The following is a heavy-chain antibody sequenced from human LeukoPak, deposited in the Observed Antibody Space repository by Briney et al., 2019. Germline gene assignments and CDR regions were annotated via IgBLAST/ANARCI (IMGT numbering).Heavy chain of an antibody. Sequence: PGGSLRLSCAASGFTFSSYAMSWVRQAPGKGLEWVSAISGSGGSTYYADSVKGRFTISRDNSKNTLYLQMNSLRAEDTAVYYCAKGRWELLGGYYFDYWGQGTLVTVSS. CDR1: GFTFSSYA. D-gene: IGHD1-26*01. J-gene: IGHJ4*02. CDR2: ISGSGGST. CDR3: AKGRWELLGGYYFDY. V-gene: IGHV3-23*01.